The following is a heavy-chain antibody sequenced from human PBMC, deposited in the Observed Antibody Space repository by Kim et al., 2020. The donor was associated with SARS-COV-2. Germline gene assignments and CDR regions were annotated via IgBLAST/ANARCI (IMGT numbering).Heavy chain of an antibody. CDR3: ARGWDSSSSMDYYYGMDV. CDR1: GFTFSSYW. V-gene: IGHV3-7*01. CDR2: IKQDGSEK. D-gene: IGHD6-13*01. Sequence: GGSLRLSCAASGFTFSSYWMSWVRQAPGKGLEWVANIKQDGSEKYYVDSVKGRFTISRDNAKNSLYLQMNSLRAEDTAVYYCARGWDSSSSMDYYYGMDVWGQGTTVTVS. J-gene: IGHJ6*02.